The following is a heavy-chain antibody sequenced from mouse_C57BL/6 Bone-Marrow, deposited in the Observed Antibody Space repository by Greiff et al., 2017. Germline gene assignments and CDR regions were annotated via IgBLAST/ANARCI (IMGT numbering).Heavy chain of an antibody. Sequence: VQLQQSGPELVKPGASVKISCKASGYTFTDYYMNWVKQSHGKSLEWIGDINPNNGGTSYNQKFKGKATLTVDKSSSTAYMERRSLTSEDSAVYYCASPYYGSSPYWYFDVWGTGTTVTVSS. CDR2: INPNNGGT. CDR3: ASPYYGSSPYWYFDV. CDR1: GYTFTDYY. D-gene: IGHD1-1*01. V-gene: IGHV1-26*01. J-gene: IGHJ1*03.